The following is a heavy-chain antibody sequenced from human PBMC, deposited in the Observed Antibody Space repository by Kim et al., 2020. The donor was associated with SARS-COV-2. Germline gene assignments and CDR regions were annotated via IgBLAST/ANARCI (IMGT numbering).Heavy chain of an antibody. V-gene: IGHV4-34*01. CDR1: GGSFSGYY. Sequence: SETLSLTCAVYGGSFSGYYWSWIRQPPGKGLEWIGEINHSGSTNYNPSLKSRVTISVDTSKNQFSLKLSSVTAADTAVYYCARSLRYFDWLMGKAKRDYWGQGTLVTVSS. CDR3: ARSLRYFDWLMGKAKRDY. D-gene: IGHD3-9*01. CDR2: INHSGST. J-gene: IGHJ4*02.